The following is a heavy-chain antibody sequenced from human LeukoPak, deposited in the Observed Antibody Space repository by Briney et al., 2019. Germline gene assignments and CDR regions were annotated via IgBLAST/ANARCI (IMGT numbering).Heavy chain of an antibody. J-gene: IGHJ4*02. CDR1: GGSISSYY. CDR3: AGAYYCGGDCYHFDY. D-gene: IGHD2-21*02. Sequence: SETLSLTCTVSGGSISSYYWSWIRQPPGKGLEWIGYTYYSGSTNYNPSPKSRVTISVDTSKNQFSLKLSSVTAADTAVYYCAGAYYCGGDCYHFDYWGQGTLVTVSS. CDR2: TYYSGST. V-gene: IGHV4-59*01.